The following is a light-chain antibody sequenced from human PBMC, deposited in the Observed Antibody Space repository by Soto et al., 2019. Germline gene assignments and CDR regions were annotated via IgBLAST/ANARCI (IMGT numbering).Light chain of an antibody. Sequence: DIQMTQSPSTLSASVGDRVTITCRASQSISSWLAWYQQKPGKAPKLLIYDASSLESGVPSRFSGSGTETEFTLTLSNLQHHYFATYYCQQYNSYLRTFGQGTKVEIK. V-gene: IGKV1-5*01. J-gene: IGKJ1*01. CDR1: QSISSW. CDR3: QQYNSYLRT. CDR2: DAS.